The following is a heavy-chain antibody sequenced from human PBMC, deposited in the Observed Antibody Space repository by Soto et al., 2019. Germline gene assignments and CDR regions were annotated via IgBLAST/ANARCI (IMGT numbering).Heavy chain of an antibody. CDR1: GFTFSGYV. Sequence: GGSLRLSCVASGFTFSGYVISWVRQAPGKGLEWVSAISVSGGSTWSADSVKGRFTISRDNSKNTLYLQMNSLRAEDTAVYYCAKDRGGSYIYDAFDIWGQGTMVTVSS. J-gene: IGHJ3*02. V-gene: IGHV3-23*01. D-gene: IGHD1-26*01. CDR2: ISVSGGST. CDR3: AKDRGGSYIYDAFDI.